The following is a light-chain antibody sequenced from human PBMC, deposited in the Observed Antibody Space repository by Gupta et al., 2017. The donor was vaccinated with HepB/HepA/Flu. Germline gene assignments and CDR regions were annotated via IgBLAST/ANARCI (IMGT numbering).Light chain of an antibody. V-gene: IGLV2-14*01. CDR2: AVS. CDR1: SIDFGGYNY. J-gene: IGLJ3*02. Sequence: QSALTQPASLSGSPGPSITISCTGTSIDFGGYNYVSWYQQYPGKVPKLLIYAVSYRPSGISNRFSGSKSGNTASLTISGLQAEDEADYYCSSYTSTSTVFGGGTKVTVL. CDR3: SSYTSTSTV.